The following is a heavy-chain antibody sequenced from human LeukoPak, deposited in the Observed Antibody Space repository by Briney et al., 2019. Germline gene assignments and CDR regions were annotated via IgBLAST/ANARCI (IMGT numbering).Heavy chain of an antibody. CDR1: GYTFTNYG. V-gene: IGHV1-18*01. CDR3: ARDLLTGYAGLIDN. D-gene: IGHD3-9*01. CDR2: ISTYKGNT. J-gene: IGHJ4*02. Sequence: ASVKVSCKASGYTFTNYGISWLRQAPAQGLEWMGWISTYKGNTNYAQKLQGRVTMTTDTSTSTAYMELRSLRSDGTAVYYCARDLLTGYAGLIDNWGQGTLVTVSS.